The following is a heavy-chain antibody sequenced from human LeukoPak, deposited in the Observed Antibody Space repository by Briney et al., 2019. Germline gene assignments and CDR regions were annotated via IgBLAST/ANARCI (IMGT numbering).Heavy chain of an antibody. CDR2: IYYSGST. V-gene: IGHV4-39*07. Sequence: SETLSLTCTVSGGSINSYYWSWIRQPPGKGLEWIGSIYYSGSTYYNPSLKSRVTISIDTSKTQFSLKLSSVTAADTAVYYCASGLDYGDYVFHYWGQGTLVTVSS. D-gene: IGHD4-17*01. J-gene: IGHJ4*02. CDR3: ASGLDYGDYVFHY. CDR1: GGSINSYY.